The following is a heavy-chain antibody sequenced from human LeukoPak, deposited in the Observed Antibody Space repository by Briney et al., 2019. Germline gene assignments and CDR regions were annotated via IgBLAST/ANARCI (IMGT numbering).Heavy chain of an antibody. J-gene: IGHJ6*03. Sequence: PGGSLRLSCAASGFTVSSNYMSWVRQAPGKGLEWVSVIYSGGSTYYADSVKGRFTISRDNSKNTLYLQMNSLRAEDTAVYYCARDLLRSVITFGGVIVLFYYYYYYMDVWGKGTTVTISS. CDR1: GFTVSSNY. V-gene: IGHV3-66*01. CDR2: IYSGGST. D-gene: IGHD3-16*02. CDR3: ARDLLRSVITFGGVIVLFYYYYYYMDV.